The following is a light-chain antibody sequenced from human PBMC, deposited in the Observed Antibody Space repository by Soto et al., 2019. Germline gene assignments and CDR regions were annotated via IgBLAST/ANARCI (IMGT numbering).Light chain of an antibody. CDR3: QQYYSTPLT. CDR2: WAS. J-gene: IGKJ4*01. CDR1: QSLFYSADNVNY. V-gene: IGKV4-1*01. Sequence: DIVMTQSPDSLAVSLGERATINCKSSQSLFYSADNVNYLAWYQRKAGQPPKLLIHWASIRESGVPDRFSGSGSGTDFTLTISSLQAEDVAIYYCQQYYSTPLTFGGGTKVEIK.